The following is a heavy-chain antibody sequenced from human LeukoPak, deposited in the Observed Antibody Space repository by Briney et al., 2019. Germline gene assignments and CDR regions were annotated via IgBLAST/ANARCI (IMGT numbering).Heavy chain of an antibody. CDR2: ISYDGRNI. CDR3: AKGPLRGTAAAIDY. J-gene: IGHJ4*02. Sequence: GSLRLSCAASGFTFNNYGMHWVRQAPGKGLEWVAVISYDGRNIHYPDSVKGRFTISRDISTDTLWLQMDSLRTEDTAVYYCAKGPLRGTAAAIDYWGQGTLVTVSS. D-gene: IGHD2-2*01. V-gene: IGHV3-30*18. CDR1: GFTFNNYG.